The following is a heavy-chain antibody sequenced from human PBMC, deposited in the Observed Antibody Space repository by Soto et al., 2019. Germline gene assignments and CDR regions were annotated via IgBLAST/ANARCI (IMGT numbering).Heavy chain of an antibody. D-gene: IGHD4-17*01. V-gene: IGHV1-18*01. J-gene: IGHJ4*02. Sequence: ASVKVSCKASGYTFTSYGISWVRQAPGQGLEWMGWISAYNGNTNYAQKLQGRVTMTTDTSTSTAYMELRSLRSDDTAVYYFARTNPLATVTSLYFXYRGQGTLVIGSS. CDR3: ARTNPLATVTSLYFXY. CDR2: ISAYNGNT. CDR1: GYTFTSYG.